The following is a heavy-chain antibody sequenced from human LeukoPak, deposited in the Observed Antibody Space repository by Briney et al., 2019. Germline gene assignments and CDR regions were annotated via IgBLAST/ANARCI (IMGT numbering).Heavy chain of an antibody. D-gene: IGHD3-10*01. V-gene: IGHV3-53*01. CDR3: ARSIWFGEGGFDP. J-gene: IGHJ5*02. CDR2: LHLDGTT. CDR1: GFIVSDNY. Sequence: QSGGSLRLSCTASGFIVSDNYMTWVRQVPGKGLEWVSVLHLDGTTYDADSEKGRFTTSRDSSQNTVYLQMNSLTADDTAVYYCARSIWFGEGGFDPWGQGTQVIVSS.